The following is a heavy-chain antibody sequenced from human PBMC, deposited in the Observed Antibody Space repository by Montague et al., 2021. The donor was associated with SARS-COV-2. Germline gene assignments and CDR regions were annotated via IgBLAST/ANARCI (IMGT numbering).Heavy chain of an antibody. CDR3: ARAIVSGLCSGGSCYKGYYYYMDV. V-gene: IGHV4-59*13. Sequence: SETLSLTCTVSGASISSYSWSWIRQPPGKGLEWIGYMYNSEKINYNPSLQSRVTISVDTSKGQLSLKLNSVTAADTAVYFCARAIVSGLCSGGSCYKGYYYYMDVWGKGTPVTVSS. D-gene: IGHD2-15*01. CDR2: MYNSEKI. J-gene: IGHJ6*03. CDR1: GASISSYS.